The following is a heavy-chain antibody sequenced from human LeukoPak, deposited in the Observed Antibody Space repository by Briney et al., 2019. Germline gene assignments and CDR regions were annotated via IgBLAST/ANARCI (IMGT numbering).Heavy chain of an antibody. V-gene: IGHV1-2*02. Sequence: ASVKVSCKASGYTFTGYYMHWVRQAPGQGLEWMGWINPNSGGTDYAQKFQGRVTMTRDTSISTAYMELSSLTSDDTAVYFCARNRGGSYFIYWGQGTLVTVSS. D-gene: IGHD1-26*01. CDR2: INPNSGGT. J-gene: IGHJ4*02. CDR3: ARNRGGSYFIY. CDR1: GYTFTGYY.